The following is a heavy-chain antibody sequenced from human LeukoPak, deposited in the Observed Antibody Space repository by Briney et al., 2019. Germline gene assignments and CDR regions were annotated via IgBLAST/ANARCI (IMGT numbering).Heavy chain of an antibody. Sequence: GGSLRLSCAASGFTVSSNYMSWVRQAPGKGLEWASVIYSGGSTYYADSVKGRFTISRDNSKNTLYLQMNSQRAEDTAVYYCARGSGYDWFDPWGQGTLVTVSS. V-gene: IGHV3-53*01. CDR2: IYSGGST. CDR1: GFTVSSNY. J-gene: IGHJ5*02. D-gene: IGHD3-22*01. CDR3: ARGSGYDWFDP.